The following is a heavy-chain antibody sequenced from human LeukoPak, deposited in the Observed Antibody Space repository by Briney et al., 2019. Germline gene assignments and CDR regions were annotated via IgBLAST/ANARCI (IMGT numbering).Heavy chain of an antibody. V-gene: IGHV3-23*01. Sequence: PGGSLRLSCAASGFTFSNYAMNWVRQAPGKGLEWVSAITGSGGTTYYADSTKGRFTISRDNSKNTLYLQMNSLRAEDTAVYYCAKGAGIVVPGTILHWGQGILVTVSS. CDR3: AKGAGIVVPGTILH. J-gene: IGHJ4*02. CDR1: GFTFSNYA. D-gene: IGHD6-19*01. CDR2: ITGSGGTT.